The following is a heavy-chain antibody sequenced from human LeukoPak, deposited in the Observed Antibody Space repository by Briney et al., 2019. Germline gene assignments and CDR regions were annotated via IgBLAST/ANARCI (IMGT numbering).Heavy chain of an antibody. CDR2: INSDGSTT. J-gene: IGHJ5*02. Sequence: LSGGSLRLSCAASGLTLSSNWMHWVRHAPGKGRVWGSRINSDGSTTSSAASVRGRYTISRDNAKNTAYLQMNSLSVEDTAIYYCATVRTASWNWVDPWGQGTLVTVSS. CDR3: ATVRTASWNWVDP. V-gene: IGHV3-74*01. CDR1: GLTLSSNW.